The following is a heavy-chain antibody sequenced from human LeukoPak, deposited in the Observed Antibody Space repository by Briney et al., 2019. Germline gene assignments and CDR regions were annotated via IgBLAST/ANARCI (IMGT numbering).Heavy chain of an antibody. CDR1: GFTFSSYG. V-gene: IGHV3-30*02. CDR3: AKDPSGSGSYYPAYMDV. D-gene: IGHD3-10*01. CDR2: IRYDGSNK. J-gene: IGHJ6*03. Sequence: GVSLRLSCAASGFTFSSYGMHWVRKAPPKGLEWEAVIRYDGSNKYVADSVKGRFIISRDNSKDTLYLQMNRVRAEDTAVYYCAKDPSGSGSYYPAYMDVWGKGTTVTVSS.